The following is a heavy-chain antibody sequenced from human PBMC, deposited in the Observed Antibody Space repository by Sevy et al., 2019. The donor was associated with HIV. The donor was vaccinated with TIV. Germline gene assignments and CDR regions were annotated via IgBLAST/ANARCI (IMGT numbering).Heavy chain of an antibody. J-gene: IGHJ4*02. D-gene: IGHD5-18*01. CDR3: ARDNRGYSYGYKGY. CDR2: ISAYNGNT. V-gene: IGHV1-18*04. Sequence: ASVKVSCKASGYTFTSYGISWVRQARGQGLEWMGWISAYNGNTNYAQKLQGRVTMTTDTSTSTAYMELRSLRSDDTAVYYCARDNRGYSYGYKGYWGQGTLVTVSS. CDR1: GYTFTSYG.